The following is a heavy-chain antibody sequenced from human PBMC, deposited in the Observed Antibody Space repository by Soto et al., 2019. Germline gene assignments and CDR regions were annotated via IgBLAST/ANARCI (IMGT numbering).Heavy chain of an antibody. Sequence: ASVEPSCTESRLTYTDYARRWVRQATGQGLEWMGWISAYNGKTNYVEKFQGRVTMTTDTSTTTAYMDLTRLRSDDTAMYCCATDRSSSHYWGQGTPVTVSS. J-gene: IGHJ4*02. D-gene: IGHD6-13*01. V-gene: IGHV1-18*01. CDR2: ISAYNGKT. CDR3: ATDRSSSHY. CDR1: RLTYTDYA.